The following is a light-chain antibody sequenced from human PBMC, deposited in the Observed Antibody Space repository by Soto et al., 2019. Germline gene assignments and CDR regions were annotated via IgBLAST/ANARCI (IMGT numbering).Light chain of an antibody. CDR1: QSISSW. CDR3: QQGYSTPWT. J-gene: IGKJ1*01. V-gene: IGKV1-5*03. Sequence: DIQMTQSPSTLSASVGDRVAITCRASQSISSWLAWYQQKPGKAPKLLIYKASSLESGVPSRFSGSGSGTDFTLTINSLQPEDFATYYCQQGYSTPWTFGQGTKVEIK. CDR2: KAS.